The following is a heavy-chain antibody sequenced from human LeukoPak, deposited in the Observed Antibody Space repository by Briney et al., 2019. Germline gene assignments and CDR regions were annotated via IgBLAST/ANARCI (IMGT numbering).Heavy chain of an antibody. V-gene: IGHV3-30*18. CDR1: GFTFSSYG. J-gene: IGHJ4*02. CDR3: AKVGGKMATIFGPFDY. Sequence: GGSLRLSCAASGFTFSSYGMHWVRQAPGKGLEWVAVTSYDGSNKYYADSVKGRFTISRDNSKNTLYLQMNSLRAEDTAVYYCAKVGGKMATIFGPFDYWGQGTLVTVSS. D-gene: IGHD5-24*01. CDR2: TSYDGSNK.